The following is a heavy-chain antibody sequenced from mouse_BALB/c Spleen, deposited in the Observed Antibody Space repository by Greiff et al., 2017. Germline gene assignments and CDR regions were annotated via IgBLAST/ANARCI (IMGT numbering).Heavy chain of an antibody. Sequence: VKLMESGPELVKPGASVKMSCKASGYTFTDYVISWVKQRTGQGLEWIGEIYPGSCSTYYNEKFKGKATLTADKSSNTAYMQLSSLTSEDSAVYFCARSGYYGYNYAMDYWGQGTSVTVSS. J-gene: IGHJ4*01. CDR3: ARSGYYGYNYAMDY. V-gene: IGHV1-77*01. CDR2: IYPGSCST. CDR1: GYTFTDYV. D-gene: IGHD1-2*01.